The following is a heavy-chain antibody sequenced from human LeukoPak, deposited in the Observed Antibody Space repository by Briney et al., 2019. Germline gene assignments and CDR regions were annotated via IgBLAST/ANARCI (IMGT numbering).Heavy chain of an antibody. CDR3: ARDTGVDY. Sequence: GGSLRLSCAASGFTFSNYWMSWVRQAPGRGLEWVGNIKPDGSEKYYVDSVRGRFTISRDNAKNSLFLQMNSLRAEDTAVYYCARDTGVDYWGQGTLVTVSS. CDR1: GFTFSNYW. J-gene: IGHJ4*02. V-gene: IGHV3-7*03. D-gene: IGHD3-3*01. CDR2: IKPDGSEK.